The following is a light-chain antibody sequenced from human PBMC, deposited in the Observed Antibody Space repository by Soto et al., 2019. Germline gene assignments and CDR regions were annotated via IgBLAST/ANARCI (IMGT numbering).Light chain of an antibody. Sequence: EIVMTQSPAILSVSPGERVTLSCRASQSVNRNLAWYQQTPGQAPRLLIYGASSRATGTPDRFSGSASGTDFTLIITSLQSEDFAVYYCQQYDNWPWGPFTFGPGTRVDAK. CDR1: QSVNRN. CDR3: QQYDNWPWGPFT. J-gene: IGKJ3*01. V-gene: IGKV3-15*01. CDR2: GAS.